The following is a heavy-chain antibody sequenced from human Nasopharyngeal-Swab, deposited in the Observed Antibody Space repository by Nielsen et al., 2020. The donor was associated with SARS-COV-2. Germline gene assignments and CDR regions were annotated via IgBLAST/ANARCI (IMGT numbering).Heavy chain of an antibody. CDR3: ARGPSIAAAGPTAGYYGMDV. D-gene: IGHD6-13*01. CDR1: GFTFSSYS. CDR2: ISSSSSYI. V-gene: IGHV3-21*01. Sequence: GSLKISCAASGFTFSSYSMNWVRQAPGKGLEWVSSISSSSSYIYYADSVKGRFTISRDNAKNSLYLQMNSLRAEDTAVYYCARGPSIAAAGPTAGYYGMDVWGQGTTVTVSS. J-gene: IGHJ6*02.